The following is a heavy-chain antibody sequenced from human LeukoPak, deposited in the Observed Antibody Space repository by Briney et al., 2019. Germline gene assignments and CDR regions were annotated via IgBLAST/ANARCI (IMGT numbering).Heavy chain of an antibody. J-gene: IGHJ5*02. CDR2: ISSSGSTI. Sequence: PGGSLRLSCAASGFTFSDYYMSWIRQAPGKGLEWVSYISSSGSTIYYADSVRGRFTISRDNAKNSLYLQMNSLRAEDTAVYYCASPTSYDTLTGRHDLWGQGTLVTVSS. CDR1: GFTFSDYY. D-gene: IGHD3-9*01. V-gene: IGHV3-11*01. CDR3: ASPTSYDTLTGRHDL.